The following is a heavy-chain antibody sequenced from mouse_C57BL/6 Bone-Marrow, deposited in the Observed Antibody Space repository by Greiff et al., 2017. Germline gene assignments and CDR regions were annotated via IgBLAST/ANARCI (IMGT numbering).Heavy chain of an antibody. V-gene: IGHV8-8*01. J-gene: IGHJ2*01. D-gene: IGHD1-1*01. Sequence: QVTLKVSGPGILQPSQTLSLTCSFSGFSLSTFGMGVGWIRQPSGKGLEWLAHIWWDDDKYYKPALKSRLTISKDTSKNQVLLKIANVDTADTATDYCARGTYYYDSSRFDYWGQGTTLTVSS. CDR1: GFSLSTFGMG. CDR2: IWWDDDK. CDR3: ARGTYYYDSSRFDY.